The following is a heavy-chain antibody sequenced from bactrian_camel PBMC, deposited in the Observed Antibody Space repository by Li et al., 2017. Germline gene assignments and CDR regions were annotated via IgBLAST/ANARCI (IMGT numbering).Heavy chain of an antibody. Sequence: QLVESGGGLVQPGGSLRLSCAASGFPFRRDAMMWVRQAQGKEREGVAVIYTGSNNTVYADSVKGRFTISLDPNKDTLYLQMTSLKPEDTAMYYCAADKWYHGGCQGELTTDLNFWGQGTQVTVS. CDR2: IYTGSNNT. V-gene: IGHV3S30*01. D-gene: IGHD7*01. CDR3: AADKWYHGGCQGELTTDLNF. J-gene: IGHJ4*01. CDR1: GFPFRRDA.